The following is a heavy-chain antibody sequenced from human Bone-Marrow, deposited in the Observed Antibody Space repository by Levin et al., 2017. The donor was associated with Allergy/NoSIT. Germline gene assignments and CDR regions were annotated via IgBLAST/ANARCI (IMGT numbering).Heavy chain of an antibody. CDR2: ILNDETNE. CDR3: ARNGYGGTESFYWYFDL. D-gene: IGHD4-23*01. V-gene: IGHV3-33*01. J-gene: IGHJ2*01. CDR1: GFTFSTYG. Sequence: GGSLRLSCAASGFTFSTYGMHWVRQAPGKGLEWVALILNDETNEYYADSVKGRFTISRDETKNTVYLQMNSLRAEDTAVYYCARNGYGGTESFYWYFDLWGRGTLVTVSS.